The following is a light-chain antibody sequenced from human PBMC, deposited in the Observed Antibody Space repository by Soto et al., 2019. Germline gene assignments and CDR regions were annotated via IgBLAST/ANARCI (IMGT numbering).Light chain of an antibody. V-gene: IGLV2-14*01. J-gene: IGLJ1*01. CDR2: EVS. Sequence: QSALTQPASVSGSPGQSITISCTGTSSDVGGYNSVSWYQQHPGKAPKLMIYEVSNRPSGVSNRFSGSKSGNTASLTISGLPAEDEADYYCSSYTTSSTLLYGLGTGTKVTVL. CDR1: SSDVGGYNS. CDR3: SSYTTSSTLLYG.